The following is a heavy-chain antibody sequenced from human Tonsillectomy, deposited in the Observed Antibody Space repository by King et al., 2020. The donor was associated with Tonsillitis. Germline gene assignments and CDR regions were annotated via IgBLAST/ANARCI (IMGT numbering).Heavy chain of an antibody. J-gene: IGHJ6*03. Sequence: VQLVESGGGLVQPGGSLRLSCAASEFTFSRFWIAWVRQAPGMGLEWVANIKQDGSEKYYVDSVKGRFTISRDNAKNSLYLQMNSLRAEDTAVYYCARTSIFGVVTTIYYMDVWGKGTTVTVSS. CDR3: ARTSIFGVVTTIYYMDV. D-gene: IGHD3-3*01. CDR1: EFTFSRFW. V-gene: IGHV3-7*01. CDR2: IKQDGSEK.